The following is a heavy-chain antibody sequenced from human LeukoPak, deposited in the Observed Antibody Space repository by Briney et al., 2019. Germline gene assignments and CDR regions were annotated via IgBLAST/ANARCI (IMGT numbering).Heavy chain of an antibody. CDR3: AREVPPYHHDRSGYYGGYYLDY. D-gene: IGHD3-22*01. V-gene: IGHV3-53*01. Sequence: GGSLRLSCAASGFAVSSKHMSWVGQAPGKGLEWVSVIYNCGNTYYADSVKGRFTISRDNSKNTLYLQMNSLRAEDTALYYCAREVPPYHHDRSGYYGGYYLDYWGQGTLVTVSS. CDR2: IYNCGNT. J-gene: IGHJ4*02. CDR1: GFAVSSKH.